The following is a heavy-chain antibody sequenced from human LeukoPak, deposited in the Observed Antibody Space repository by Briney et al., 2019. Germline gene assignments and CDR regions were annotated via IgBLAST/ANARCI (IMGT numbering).Heavy chain of an antibody. D-gene: IGHD2-15*01. V-gene: IGHV1-24*01. J-gene: IGHJ5*02. CDR2: FDPEDGET. Sequence: ASVKVSCKVSGYTLTELSMHWVRQAPGKGLEWMGGFDPEDGETIYAQKFQGRVTMTEDTSTGTAYMELSSLRSEDTAVYYCALTGYCSGGSCYSWLNWFDPWGQGTLVTVSS. CDR3: ALTGYCSGGSCYSWLNWFDP. CDR1: GYTLTELS.